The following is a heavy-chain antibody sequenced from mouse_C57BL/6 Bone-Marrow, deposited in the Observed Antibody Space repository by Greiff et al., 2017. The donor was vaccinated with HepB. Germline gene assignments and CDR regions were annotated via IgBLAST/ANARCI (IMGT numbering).Heavy chain of an antibody. CDR3: AREGMEGFAY. J-gene: IGHJ3*01. Sequence: QVQLQQSGAELVKPGASVKMSCKASGYTFPSYWITWVKQRPGQGLEWIGDIYPGSGSTNYNEKFKSKATLTVDTSSSTAYMQLSSRTSEDSAVYYCAREGMEGFAYWGQGTLGTVSA. CDR2: IYPGSGST. D-gene: IGHD2-3*01. V-gene: IGHV1-55*01. CDR1: GYTFPSYW.